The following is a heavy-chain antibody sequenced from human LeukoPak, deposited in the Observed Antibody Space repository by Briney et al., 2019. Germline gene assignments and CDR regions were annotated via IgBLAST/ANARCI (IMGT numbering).Heavy chain of an antibody. D-gene: IGHD2-2*01. Sequence: GAPEKVSCKASGYTFTDYYIHWVRQAPGQGLEWMGWIYPNRVGTKYAHKFQGRVTMTRDTSTSTTYMELTSLTSDDTAVYYCARDFSTYAGYWGQGTLATLPS. CDR2: IYPNRVGT. V-gene: IGHV1-2*02. CDR3: ARDFSTYAGY. J-gene: IGHJ4*02. CDR1: GYTFTDYY.